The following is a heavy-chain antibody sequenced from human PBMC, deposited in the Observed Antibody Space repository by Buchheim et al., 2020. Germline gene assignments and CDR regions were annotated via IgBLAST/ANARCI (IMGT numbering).Heavy chain of an antibody. V-gene: IGHV3-7*01. J-gene: IGHJ5*02. Sequence: IQMVQSGGGVVQPGGSLRLSCTVSGFIFRDYWMTWVRQAPGKGLEWVANRDHYGDVRHDADSVKGRCTIYRDNDKRKLYPQMDSLRVDDTAVYYCCATNWFDPWGQGTL. CDR1: GFIFRDYW. CDR2: RDHYGDVR. CDR3: CATNWFDP.